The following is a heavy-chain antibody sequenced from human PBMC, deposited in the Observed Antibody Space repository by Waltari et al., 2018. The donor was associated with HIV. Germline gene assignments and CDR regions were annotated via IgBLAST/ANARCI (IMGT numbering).Heavy chain of an antibody. CDR2: ISSSSSYI. Sequence: EVQLVESGGGLVKPGGSLRLSCAASGFTFSSYSMNWVRQAPGKGLEWVSSISSSSSYIYYADSGNVRFTISRDNAKNSLYLQMNSLRAEDTAVYYCARFGDCSGGSCYLVAEEYYFDYWGQGTLVTVSS. CDR3: ARFGDCSGGSCYLVAEEYYFDY. V-gene: IGHV3-21*01. J-gene: IGHJ4*02. CDR1: GFTFSSYS. D-gene: IGHD2-15*01.